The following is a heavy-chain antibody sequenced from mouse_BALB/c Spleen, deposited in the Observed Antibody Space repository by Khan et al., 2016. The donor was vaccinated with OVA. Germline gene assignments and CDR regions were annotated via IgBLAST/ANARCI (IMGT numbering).Heavy chain of an antibody. CDR3: TREGAAWFPY. CDR2: IYPGSDNT. Sequence: QVQLKESGAELARPGASVKLSCKASGYIFTDYNINWMRQRTGQGLEWIGEIYPGSDNTYYNERFKGKATLTVDKSSSTAYMHLSSLTSEASAVFFCTREGAAWFPYWGQGTLVTVSA. V-gene: IGHV1-77*01. CDR1: GYIFTDYN. J-gene: IGHJ3*01.